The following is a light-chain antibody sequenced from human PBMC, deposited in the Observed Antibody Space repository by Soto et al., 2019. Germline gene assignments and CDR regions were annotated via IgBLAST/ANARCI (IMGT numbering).Light chain of an antibody. V-gene: IGLV1-44*01. CDR2: SNN. Sequence: QSVLTQPPSASGTPGQRVTISCSGSSSNIGSKTVNWYQQLPGTAPKLLIYSNNQRPSGVPDRFSGSRSGTSACLAISGLQSEDEGDYYCAAWDDSLNGRGVFGGGTKLTVL. CDR3: AAWDDSLNGRGV. J-gene: IGLJ3*02. CDR1: SSNIGSKT.